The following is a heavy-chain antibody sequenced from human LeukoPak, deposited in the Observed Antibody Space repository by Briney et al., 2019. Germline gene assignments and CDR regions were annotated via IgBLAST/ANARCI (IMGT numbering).Heavy chain of an antibody. D-gene: IGHD2-21*01. Sequence: GGSLRLSCAASGFTFSSYDMDWVRQAPGRGLEWLSYISSSGSTIHYSDSLKGGFTISRDNAKNSLYLQMNSLRAEDTAVYYCARSRIPDAFEVWGQGTMVTVSS. CDR1: GFTFSSYD. J-gene: IGHJ3*01. V-gene: IGHV3-48*03. CDR3: ARSRIPDAFEV. CDR2: ISSSGSTI.